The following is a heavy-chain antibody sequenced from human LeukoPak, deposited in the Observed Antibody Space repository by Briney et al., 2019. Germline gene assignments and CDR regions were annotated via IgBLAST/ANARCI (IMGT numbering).Heavy chain of an antibody. CDR2: MNPNSGNT. CDR3: ARDLVGGIWSAGF. D-gene: IGHD3-3*01. V-gene: IGHV1-8*03. Sequence: ASVKVSCKASGYTFTSYDINWVRQATGQGLEWMGWMNPNSGNTGYAQKFQGRVTITRNISISTAYMELSSLRSEDTAVYYCARDLVGGIWSAGFWGQGSLVTVSS. CDR1: GYTFTSYD. J-gene: IGHJ4*02.